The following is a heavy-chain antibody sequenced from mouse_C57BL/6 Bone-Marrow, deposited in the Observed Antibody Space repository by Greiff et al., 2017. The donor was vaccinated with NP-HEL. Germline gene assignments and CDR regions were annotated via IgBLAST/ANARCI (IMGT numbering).Heavy chain of an antibody. J-gene: IGHJ3*01. D-gene: IGHD1-1*01. CDR1: GYTFTSYW. Sequence: QVQLQQPGTELVKPGASVKLSCKASGYTFTSYWMHWVKQRPGQGLEWIGYINPSNGGTNYNEKFKSKATLTVDKSSSTAYMQLSSLTSEDSAVYYCARSPLVSTVVDHFAYWGQGTLVTVSA. CDR2: INPSNGGT. CDR3: ARSPLVSTVVDHFAY. V-gene: IGHV1-53*01.